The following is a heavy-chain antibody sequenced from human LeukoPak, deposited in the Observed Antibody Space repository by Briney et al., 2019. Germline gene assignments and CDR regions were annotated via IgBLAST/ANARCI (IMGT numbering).Heavy chain of an antibody. Sequence: GGSLRLSCAASGFTFSSYIMHWVRQAPGKGLEWVALISYDGSNQYHADSVKGRFTISKDNSKNTVYLQMSSLRVDDTAVYYCAKAASSSWPSYYYGMDVWGQGTTVTVSS. V-gene: IGHV3-30*04. CDR3: AKAASSSWPSYYYGMDV. J-gene: IGHJ6*02. CDR2: ISYDGSNQ. CDR1: GFTFSSYI. D-gene: IGHD6-13*01.